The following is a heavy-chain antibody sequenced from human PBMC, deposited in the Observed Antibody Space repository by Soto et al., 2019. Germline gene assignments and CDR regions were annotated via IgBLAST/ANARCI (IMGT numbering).Heavy chain of an antibody. D-gene: IGHD3-3*01. CDR1: GFTFSSYA. J-gene: IGHJ4*02. CDR2: ISGSGGST. CDR3: ARGNTPDSWSGYIDY. V-gene: IGHV3-23*01. Sequence: QTGGSLRLSCAASGFTFSSYAMSWVRQAPGKGLEWVSAISGSGGSTYYADSVKGRFTISRDNSKNTLYLQMNSLRAEDTAVYYCARGNTPDSWSGYIDYWGQGTLVTVSS.